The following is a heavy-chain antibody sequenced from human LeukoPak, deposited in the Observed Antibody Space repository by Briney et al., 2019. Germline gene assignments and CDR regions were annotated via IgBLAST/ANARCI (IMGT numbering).Heavy chain of an antibody. Sequence: SETLSLTCTVSGGSISSYYWSWLRQPPGKGLEWIGYIHYSGSTNYNPSLKSRVTISVDTSKNQFSLKLSSVTAADTAVYYCARLSTVTTSFDYWGQGTLVTVSS. CDR1: GGSISSYY. J-gene: IGHJ4*02. D-gene: IGHD4-17*01. V-gene: IGHV4-59*12. CDR2: IHYSGST. CDR3: ARLSTVTTSFDY.